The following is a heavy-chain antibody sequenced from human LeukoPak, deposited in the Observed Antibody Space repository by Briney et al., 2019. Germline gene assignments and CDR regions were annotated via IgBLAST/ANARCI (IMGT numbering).Heavy chain of an antibody. Sequence: GGSLRLSCAASGFTFADYAMHWVRQTPGKGPEWVSGISWNSGNIDYADSVKGRFTISRDNAKNSLYLQMNSLRAEDTALYYCAKGRGYNYGYIFGYFDYWGQGTLVTVSS. CDR1: GFTFADYA. CDR2: ISWNSGNI. CDR3: AKGRGYNYGYIFGYFDY. D-gene: IGHD5-18*01. J-gene: IGHJ4*02. V-gene: IGHV3-9*01.